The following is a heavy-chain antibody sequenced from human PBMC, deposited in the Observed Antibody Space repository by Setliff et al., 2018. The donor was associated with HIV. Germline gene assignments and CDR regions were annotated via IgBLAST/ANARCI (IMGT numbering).Heavy chain of an antibody. J-gene: IGHJ4*02. CDR2: IYHSGST. CDR3: GRWGHGYNSYDH. V-gene: IGHV4-38-2*02. CDR1: GDSISSDFY. Sequence: SETLSLTCTVSGDSISSDFYWGWIRQPPGKGLEWIGSIYHSGSTYYNPSLRSRVTMSVDTSKNQFSLTLRSLTAADTAVYYCGRWGHGYNSYDHRGQGTLVTVSS. D-gene: IGHD5-12*01.